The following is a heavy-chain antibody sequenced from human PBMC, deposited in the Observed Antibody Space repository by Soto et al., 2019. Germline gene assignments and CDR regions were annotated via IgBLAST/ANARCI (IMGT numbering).Heavy chain of an antibody. V-gene: IGHV3-30*19. CDR1: GFTFRSYV. D-gene: IGHD3-16*01. CDR3: ARWGTTGGLDV. CDR2: TSYDGSDK. Sequence: QVHLVESGGGVVQPGTSLRVSCVGSGFTFRSYVMHWVRQAPGKGLEWVALTSYDGSDKYYDDSVRGRCTISRDNSRNKVDLQMDSVRLEDTALYYCARWGTTGGLDVWGQGTLVSVSS. J-gene: IGHJ1*01.